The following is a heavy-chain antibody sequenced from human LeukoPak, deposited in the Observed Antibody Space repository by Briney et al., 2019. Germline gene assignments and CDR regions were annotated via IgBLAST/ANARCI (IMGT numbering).Heavy chain of an antibody. CDR2: FDPEDGET. V-gene: IGHV1-24*01. Sequence: ASVTVSCTVSGYTLTELSMHWVRQAPGKGLEWMGGFDPEDGETIYAQKFQGRVTMTEDTSTDTAYMELSSLRSEDTAVYYCATAPWHSSSPMRHWFDPWGQGTLVTVSS. J-gene: IGHJ5*02. CDR3: ATAPWHSSSPMRHWFDP. D-gene: IGHD6-13*01. CDR1: GYTLTELS.